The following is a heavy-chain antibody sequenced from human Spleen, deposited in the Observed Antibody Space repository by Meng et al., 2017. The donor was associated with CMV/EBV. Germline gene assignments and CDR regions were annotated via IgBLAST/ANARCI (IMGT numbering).Heavy chain of an antibody. J-gene: IGHJ4*02. CDR2: INPNSGGT. D-gene: IGHD2-21*01. CDR3: ARDIRSGAAAY. CDR1: GYTFSDYY. V-gene: IGHV1-2*02. Sequence: ASVKVSCKASGYTFSDYYIHWVRQAPGQGPEWMGWINPNSGGTAYAQRFQDRITMTTDSSITTVYMELNRLTSDDTAMFYCARDIRSGAAAYWGQGTQVTSPQ.